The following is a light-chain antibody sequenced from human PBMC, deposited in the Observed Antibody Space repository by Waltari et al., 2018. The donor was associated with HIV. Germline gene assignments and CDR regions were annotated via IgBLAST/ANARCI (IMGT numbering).Light chain of an antibody. V-gene: IGKV3-20*01. J-gene: IGKJ3*01. CDR3: QQYGSSPFT. Sequence: EIVLTQSPGTLSLSPGERATLSCRASQRVSSSYLAWYQQKPGQAPRLLIYGASSRATGIPDRLSGSGSGTDFTLTISRLEPEDFAVYYCQQYGSSPFTFGPGTKVDIK. CDR2: GAS. CDR1: QRVSSSY.